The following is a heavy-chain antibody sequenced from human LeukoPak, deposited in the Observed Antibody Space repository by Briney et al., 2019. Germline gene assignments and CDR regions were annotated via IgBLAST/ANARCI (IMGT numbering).Heavy chain of an antibody. D-gene: IGHD5-12*01. V-gene: IGHV3-7*04. CDR2: IKQDGSER. Sequence: GGSLSLSCAASGFTFGSYWMTWVRQAPGKGLEWVANIKQDGSERYYVDSMKGRITISRDNAKKSLYLEVNSLSAEDTAVYYCVRDGGYSGYEYWGQGTLVTVSS. CDR3: VRDGGYSGYEY. J-gene: IGHJ4*02. CDR1: GFTFGSYW.